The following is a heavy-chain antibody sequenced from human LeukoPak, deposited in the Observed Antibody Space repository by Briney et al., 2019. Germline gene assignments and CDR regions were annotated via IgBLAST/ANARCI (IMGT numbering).Heavy chain of an antibody. V-gene: IGHV3-48*03. CDR3: ARDSLPYDYVWGSYRFFDP. J-gene: IGHJ5*02. D-gene: IGHD3-16*02. CDR2: ISSSGSTI. CDR1: GFTFSSYE. Sequence: QPGGSLRLSCAASGFTFSSYEMNWVRQAPGKGLEWVSYISSSGSTIYYADSVKGRFTISRDNAKNSLYLRMNSLRAEDTAVYYCARDSLPYDYVWGSYRFFDPWGQGTLVTVSS.